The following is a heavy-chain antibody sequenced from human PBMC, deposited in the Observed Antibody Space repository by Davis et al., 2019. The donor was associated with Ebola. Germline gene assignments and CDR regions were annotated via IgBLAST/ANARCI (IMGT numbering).Heavy chain of an antibody. D-gene: IGHD6-13*01. V-gene: IGHV1-8*02. CDR3: AIPPGYSSSWAFDY. CDR1: GYTFTGYY. J-gene: IGHJ4*02. Sequence: AASVKVSCKASGYTFTGYYMHWVRQAPGQGLEWMGWMNPNSGNTGYAQKFQGRVTMTRNTSISTAYMELSSLRSEDTAVYYCAIPPGYSSSWAFDYWGQGTLVTVSS. CDR2: MNPNSGNT.